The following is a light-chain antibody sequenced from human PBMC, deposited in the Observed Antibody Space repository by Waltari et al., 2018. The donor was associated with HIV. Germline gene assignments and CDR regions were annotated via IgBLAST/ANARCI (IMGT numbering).Light chain of an antibody. Sequence: QSVLTQPPSVSGAPGQRVTISCTGSSSNSGAGYDVHWYQQSPGTAPNPLMHGNDTLPSGGPDLFAGSKSGTSASLSITGLQAEDEGDYHCQSYDDSLSGSVFGGGTKLTVL. CDR3: QSYDDSLSGSV. CDR2: GND. CDR1: SSNSGAGYD. J-gene: IGLJ3*02. V-gene: IGLV1-40*01.